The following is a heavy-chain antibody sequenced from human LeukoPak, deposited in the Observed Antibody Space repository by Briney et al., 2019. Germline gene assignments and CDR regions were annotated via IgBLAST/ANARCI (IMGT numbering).Heavy chain of an antibody. CDR2: IYHSGTT. D-gene: IGHD1-26*01. Sequence: SETLSLTCAVSGGSISSGGYPWSWIRQPPGKGLEWIGYIYHSGTTYYNPSLKSRVTVSIDRSKNQFSLKLSSVTAADTAVYYCARVARWGYYFDYWGQGTLVTVSS. V-gene: IGHV4-30-2*01. CDR1: GGSISSGGYP. J-gene: IGHJ4*02. CDR3: ARVARWGYYFDY.